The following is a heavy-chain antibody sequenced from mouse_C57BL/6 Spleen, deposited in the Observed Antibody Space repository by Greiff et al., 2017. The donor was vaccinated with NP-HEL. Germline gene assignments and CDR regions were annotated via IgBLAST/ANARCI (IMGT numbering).Heavy chain of an antibody. Sequence: QVQLQQPGAELVKPGASVKLSCKASGYTFTSYWMQWVKQRPGQGLEWIGEIDPSDSYTNYNQKFKGKATLTVDTSSSTAYMQLSSLTSEDSAVYYCARSAGDYEFDYWGQGTTLTVSS. J-gene: IGHJ2*01. D-gene: IGHD2-4*01. CDR3: ARSAGDYEFDY. CDR2: IDPSDSYT. CDR1: GYTFTSYW. V-gene: IGHV1-50*01.